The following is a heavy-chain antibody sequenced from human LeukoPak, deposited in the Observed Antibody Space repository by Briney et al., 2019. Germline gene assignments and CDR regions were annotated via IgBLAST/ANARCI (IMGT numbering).Heavy chain of an antibody. J-gene: IGHJ2*01. CDR2: IRYDGSNK. CDR3: ARDLGYNWNPRWYFDL. V-gene: IGHV3-30*02. Sequence: GGSLRLSCAASGFTFSSYGMHWVRQAPGKGLEWVAFIRYDGSNKYYADSVKGRFTISRDNSKNTLYLQMNSLRAEDTAVYYCARDLGYNWNPRWYFDLWGRGTLVTVSS. D-gene: IGHD1-1*01. CDR1: GFTFSSYG.